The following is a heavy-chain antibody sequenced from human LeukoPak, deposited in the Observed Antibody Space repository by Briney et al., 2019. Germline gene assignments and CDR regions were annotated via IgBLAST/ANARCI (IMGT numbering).Heavy chain of an antibody. Sequence: GESLKISCKGSGYSFTSYWIGWVRQMPGKGLEWMGIIYPGDSDTRYSPSFQGQVTISADKSISTAYLQWSSLKASDTAMYYCAAYNWNDAVYDDFDIWGQGTMVTVSS. CDR3: AAYNWNDAVYDDFDI. V-gene: IGHV5-51*01. J-gene: IGHJ3*02. CDR1: GYSFTSYW. CDR2: IYPGDSDT. D-gene: IGHD1-20*01.